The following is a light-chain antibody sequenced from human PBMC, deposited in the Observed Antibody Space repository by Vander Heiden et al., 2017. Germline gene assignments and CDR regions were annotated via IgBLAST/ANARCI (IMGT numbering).Light chain of an antibody. V-gene: IGLV2-14*01. CDR3: SSYTSSSPYV. CDR1: SSDVGGYNY. J-gene: IGLJ1*01. CDR2: EVS. Sequence: QSALTQPASVSGSPGQSITISCTGTSSDVGGYNYVSWYQQHPGKAPKLMIYEVSNRPSGVSNRFSGSKSGNTASLTISGLQAEDEADYYCSSYTSSSPYVFGTGTKVNGL.